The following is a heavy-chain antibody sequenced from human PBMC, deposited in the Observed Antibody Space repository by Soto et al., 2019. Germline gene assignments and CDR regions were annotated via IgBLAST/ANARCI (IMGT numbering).Heavy chain of an antibody. V-gene: IGHV3-11*01. CDR1: GFTFSDYY. J-gene: IGHJ6*03. CDR2: ISSSGSTI. Sequence: GGSLRLSCAASGFTFSDYYMSWIRQAPGKGLEWVSYISSSGSTIYYADSVKGRFTISRDNAKNSLYLQMNSLRAEDTAVYYCAREQGFATGTTLASPYYYYYMDVWGKGTTVTVSS. CDR3: AREQGFATGTTLASPYYYYYMDV. D-gene: IGHD1-7*01.